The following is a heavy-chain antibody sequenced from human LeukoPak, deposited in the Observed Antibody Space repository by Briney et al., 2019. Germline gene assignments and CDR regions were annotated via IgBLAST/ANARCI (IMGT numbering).Heavy chain of an antibody. Sequence: GGSLRLPCAASGFTFGSYAMSWVRQAPGKGLEWVSVISSTGGSTNYGDSVKGRFTISRDNSENTVLLQMNSLRAEDTAVYYCARVVGRVVPAAPDYWGQGTLVTVSS. D-gene: IGHD2-2*01. CDR1: GFTFGSYA. CDR3: ARVVGRVVPAAPDY. V-gene: IGHV3-23*01. J-gene: IGHJ4*02. CDR2: ISSTGGST.